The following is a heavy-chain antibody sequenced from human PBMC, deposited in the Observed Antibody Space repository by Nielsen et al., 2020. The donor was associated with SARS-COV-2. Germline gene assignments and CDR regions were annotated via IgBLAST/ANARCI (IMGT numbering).Heavy chain of an antibody. CDR3: ARERYDFWSGYQDYGMDV. J-gene: IGHJ6*02. CDR1: GYTFTGYY. Sequence: ASVKVSCKASGYTFTGYYMHWVRQAPGQGLEWMGRINPNSGGTNYAQKFQGRVTMTRDTSISTAYMELSRLRSDDTAVYYCARERYDFWSGYQDYGMDVWGQGTTVTVSS. CDR2: INPNSGGT. D-gene: IGHD3-3*01. V-gene: IGHV1-2*06.